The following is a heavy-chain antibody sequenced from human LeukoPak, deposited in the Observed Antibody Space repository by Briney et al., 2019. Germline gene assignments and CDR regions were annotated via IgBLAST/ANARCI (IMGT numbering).Heavy chain of an antibody. CDR1: GYTFTSYG. CDR3: ARHENYYGSGSYYSWFDP. J-gene: IGHJ5*02. Sequence: GASVKVSCKASGYTFTSYGVSWVRQAPGQGLEWMGWISAYNGNTNYAQNLQGRVTMTTDTSTSTAYMELRSLRSDDTAVYYCARHENYYGSGSYYSWFDPWGQGTLVTVSS. D-gene: IGHD3-10*01. V-gene: IGHV1-18*01. CDR2: ISAYNGNT.